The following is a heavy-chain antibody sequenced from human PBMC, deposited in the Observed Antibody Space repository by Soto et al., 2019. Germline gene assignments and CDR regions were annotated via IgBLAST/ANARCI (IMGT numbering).Heavy chain of an antibody. V-gene: IGHV3-66*01. CDR2: IYSGGST. D-gene: IGHD3-10*01. CDR1: GFTVSSNY. Sequence: EVQLVESGGGLVQPGGSLRLSCAASGFTVSSNYMSWVRQAPGKGLEWVSVIYSGGSTYYADSVKGRFTISRDNSKNTLYLQMNSLRAEDTAVYYCAREGLMVRGVSRWVGMDVWGQGTTVTVSS. J-gene: IGHJ6*02. CDR3: AREGLMVRGVSRWVGMDV.